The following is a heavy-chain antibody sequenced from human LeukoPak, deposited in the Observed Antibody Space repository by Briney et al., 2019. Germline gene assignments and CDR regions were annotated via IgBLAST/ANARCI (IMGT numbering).Heavy chain of an antibody. CDR1: GFTFSSYG. CDR2: IWYDGSNK. Sequence: GGSLRLSCAVSGFTFSSYGMHWVRQAPGKGLEWVAVIWYDGSNKYYADSVKGRFTISRDNSKNTLYLQMNSLRAEDTAVYYCAGSSSSNHLCYWGQGTLVTVSS. D-gene: IGHD6-6*01. V-gene: IGHV3-33*01. J-gene: IGHJ4*02. CDR3: AGSSSSNHLCY.